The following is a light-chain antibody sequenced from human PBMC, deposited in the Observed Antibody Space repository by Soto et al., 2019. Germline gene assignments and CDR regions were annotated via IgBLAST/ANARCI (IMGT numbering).Light chain of an antibody. CDR1: SSDVGAYNY. J-gene: IGLJ1*01. V-gene: IGLV2-14*01. CDR2: DVS. CDR3: SSYTSATTYA. Sequence: QSVLTQPASVSGSPGQSITISRTGTSSDVGAYNYDSWYQQYPGEAPKVIIYDVSHRPAGVSNRFSGSKSGNTASLTISGLQTQDEADYYCSSYTSATTYAFGTGTKVTVL.